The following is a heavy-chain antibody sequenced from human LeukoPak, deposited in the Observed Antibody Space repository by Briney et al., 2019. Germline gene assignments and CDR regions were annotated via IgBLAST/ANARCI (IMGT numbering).Heavy chain of an antibody. CDR1: GLTVSSNY. D-gene: IGHD6-13*01. J-gene: IGHJ3*02. V-gene: IGHV3-53*01. Sequence: GGSLRLSCAASGLTVSSNYMTWVRQAPGKGLEWVSVIYSGGSTYYADSVKGRFTISRDNSKNTLYLQMNSLRAEDTAVYYCARYIAAAGYAFDIWGQGTMVTVSS. CDR3: ARYIAAAGYAFDI. CDR2: IYSGGST.